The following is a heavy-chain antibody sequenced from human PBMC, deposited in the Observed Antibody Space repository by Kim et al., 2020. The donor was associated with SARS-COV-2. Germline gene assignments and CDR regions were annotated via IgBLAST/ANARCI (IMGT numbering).Heavy chain of an antibody. Sequence: SETLSLTCTVSGGSISSYYWCWIRQPPGKGLEWIGYIYYSGSTNYNPSLKSRVTISVDTSKNQFSLKLSSVTAADTAVYYCARSPRSGDLDYWGQGTLVTVSS. J-gene: IGHJ4*02. CDR1: GGSISSYY. V-gene: IGHV4-59*01. CDR2: IYYSGST. CDR3: ARSPRSGDLDY. D-gene: IGHD2-21*01.